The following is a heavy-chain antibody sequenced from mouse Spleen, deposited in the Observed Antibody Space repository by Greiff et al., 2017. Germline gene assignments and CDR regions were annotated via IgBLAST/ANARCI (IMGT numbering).Heavy chain of an antibody. CDR2: IWSGGST. CDR1: GFSLTSYG. V-gene: IGHV2-2*01. CDR3: ARDEDRYFFAY. D-gene: IGHD2-14*01. J-gene: IGHJ3*01. Sequence: VKLVESGPGLVQPSQSLSITCTVSGFSLTSYGVHWVRQSPGKGLEWLGVIWSGGSTDYNAAFISRLSISKDNSKSQVFLKMNSLQTDDTARYYCARDEDRYFFAYWGQGTLVTVSA.